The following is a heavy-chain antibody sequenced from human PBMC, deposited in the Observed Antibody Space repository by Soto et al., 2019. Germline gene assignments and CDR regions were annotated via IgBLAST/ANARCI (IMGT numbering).Heavy chain of an antibody. J-gene: IGHJ4*02. CDR1: GFIFSEST. CDR3: VKQAHGLDGVAFDY. CDR2: VSTSGRST. Sequence: RRLSCSASGFIFSESTIYWVRQVPGKGLEAISAVSTSGRSTYYADSVKDRFTISRDNSKNTLFLQMGSLRPEDTAIYYCVKQAHGLDGVAFDYWGQGXQVTVYS. V-gene: IGHV3-64D*06. D-gene: IGHD2-15*01.